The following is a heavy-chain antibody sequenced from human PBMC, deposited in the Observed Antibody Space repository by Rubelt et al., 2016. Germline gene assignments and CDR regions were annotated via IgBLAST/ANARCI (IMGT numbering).Heavy chain of an antibody. CDR1: GYTFTGYY. CDR3: ATVEGWEFDY. V-gene: IGHV1-24*01. D-gene: IGHD6-19*01. J-gene: IGHJ4*02. CDR2: FDPEDGET. Sequence: QVQLVQSGAEVKKPGVSVKVSCKASGYTFTGYYMHWVRQAPGQGLEWMGGFDPEDGETIYEQKVQGRVTMTEETSTDTAYMELSRLRSEDTAVYYCATVEGWEFDYWGQGTLVTVSS.